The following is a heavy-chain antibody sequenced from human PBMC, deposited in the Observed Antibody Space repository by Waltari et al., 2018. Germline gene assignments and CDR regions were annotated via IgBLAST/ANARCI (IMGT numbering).Heavy chain of an antibody. CDR2: INAGNGNT. D-gene: IGHD1-26*01. J-gene: IGHJ3*02. Sequence: QVQLVQSGAEVKKPGASVKVSCKASGYTFTSYAMHWVRQAPGQRLEWMGWINAGNGNTKYSRKFQGRVTITRDTSASTAYMELSSLRSEDTAVYYCARTIVGALDAFDIWGQGTMVTVSS. V-gene: IGHV1-3*01. CDR1: GYTFTSYA. CDR3: ARTIVGALDAFDI.